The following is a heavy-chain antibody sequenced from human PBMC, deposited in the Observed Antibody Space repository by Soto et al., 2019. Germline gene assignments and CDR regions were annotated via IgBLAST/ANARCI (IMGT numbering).Heavy chain of an antibody. V-gene: IGHV4-31*01. Sequence: QVQLEESGPGLVKPSQTLSLTCSVSGGSINNGMYYWSWIRQHPGKGLEWIGYIYFNGNTYYHPSPRSLVIMSPVMFKNQFSLYMMSVTAADAAVYYLAVVPTVKMYYVSCMVVWGQGTTICVSS. J-gene: IGHJ6*02. CDR1: GGSINNGMYY. CDR2: IYFNGNT. CDR3: AVVPTVKMYYVSCMVV. D-gene: IGHD2-2*01.